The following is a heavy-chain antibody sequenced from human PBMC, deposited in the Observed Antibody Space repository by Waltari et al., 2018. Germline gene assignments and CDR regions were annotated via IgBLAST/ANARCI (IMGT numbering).Heavy chain of an antibody. CDR3: ARVSRIAAAGKLTVLHWYFDL. V-gene: IGHV4-59*01. CDR2: IYYSGST. CDR1: GGSISSYS. Sequence: QVQLQESGPGLVKPSETLSLTCTVSGGSISSYSWSWIRQPPGKGLEWIGYIYYSGSTNYNPSLKSRVTISVDTSKNQFSLKLSSVTAADTAVYYCARVSRIAAAGKLTVLHWYFDLWGRGTLVTVSS. J-gene: IGHJ2*01. D-gene: IGHD6-13*01.